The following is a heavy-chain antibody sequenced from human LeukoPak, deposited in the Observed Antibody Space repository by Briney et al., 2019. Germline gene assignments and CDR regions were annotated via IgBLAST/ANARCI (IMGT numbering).Heavy chain of an antibody. CDR1: GFTFSSYS. V-gene: IGHV3-21*01. J-gene: IGHJ4*02. D-gene: IGHD3-10*01. CDR2: ISSSSYI. Sequence: GGSLRLSCAASGFTFSSYSMNWVRQAPGKGLEWVSSISSSSYIYYADSVKGRFTISRDNAKNSLYLQMNSLRAEDTAVYYCARAKVHYYGSGSYYNLFDYWGQGTLVTVSS. CDR3: ARAKVHYYGSGSYYNLFDY.